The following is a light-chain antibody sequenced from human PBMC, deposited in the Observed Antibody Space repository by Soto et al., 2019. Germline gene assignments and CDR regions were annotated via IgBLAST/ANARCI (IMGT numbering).Light chain of an antibody. CDR3: QQYGTSPLT. CDR1: QSVTSRY. J-gene: IGKJ4*01. Sequence: EIVLTQSPATLSLSPGGRATLSCRASQSVTSRYFAWYQQKPGQAPRLLIYGTSSRATGIPDRFSGSGSGTDCTITISRLEPEDSAVYYGQQYGTSPLTFGGGSKVEIK. V-gene: IGKV3-20*01. CDR2: GTS.